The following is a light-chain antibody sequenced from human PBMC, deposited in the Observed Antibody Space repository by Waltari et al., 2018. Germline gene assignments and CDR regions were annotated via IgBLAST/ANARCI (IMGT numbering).Light chain of an antibody. CDR2: DAS. Sequence: DIQMTQSPSSLSASVGDRVTITCKASQDISNYLNWYQQKPGKAPKLLIYDASNLETGVPSRFSGSGSGTDFTFTISRLQPEDIATYYCQQYDNPSYTFGQGTKLEIK. V-gene: IGKV1-33*01. CDR1: QDISNY. J-gene: IGKJ2*01. CDR3: QQYDNPSYT.